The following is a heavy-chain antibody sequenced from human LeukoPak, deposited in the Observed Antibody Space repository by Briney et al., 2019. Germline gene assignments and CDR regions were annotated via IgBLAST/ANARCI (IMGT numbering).Heavy chain of an antibody. J-gene: IGHJ4*02. CDR2: ISYDGSNK. CDR3: AKDPDYGDYVNYFDY. V-gene: IGHV3-30*18. CDR1: GFTSSSYG. Sequence: GGSLRLSCAASGFTSSSYGMHWVRQAPGKGLEWVAIISYDGSNKYYADSVKGRFTISRDNSKNTLYLQMNSLRAEDTAIYYCAKDPDYGDYVNYFDYWGQGTLVIVSS. D-gene: IGHD4-17*01.